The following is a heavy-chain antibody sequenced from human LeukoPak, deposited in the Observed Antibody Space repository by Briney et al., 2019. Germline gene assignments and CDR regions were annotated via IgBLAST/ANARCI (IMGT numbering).Heavy chain of an antibody. Sequence: GGSLRLSCAASGFTFDDYAMHWVRQAPGKGLEWVSDISWNSGSIGYADSVKGRFTISRDNAKNSLYLQMNSLRAEDTAVYYCARGWSADYFDYWGQGILVTVSS. J-gene: IGHJ4*02. V-gene: IGHV3-9*01. CDR1: GFTFDDYA. CDR2: ISWNSGSI. CDR3: ARGWSADYFDY. D-gene: IGHD2-15*01.